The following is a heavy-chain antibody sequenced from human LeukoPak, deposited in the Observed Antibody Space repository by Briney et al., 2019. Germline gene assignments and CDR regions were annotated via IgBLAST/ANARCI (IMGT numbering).Heavy chain of an antibody. CDR2: IYTSGST. V-gene: IGHV4-61*02. CDR1: GGSISSGSYY. D-gene: IGHD6-19*01. J-gene: IGHJ4*02. Sequence: PSQTLSLTCTVSGGSISSGSYYWHWIRQPAGKGLEWIGRIYTSGSTNYNPSLKSRVTVSVDKSKNQFSLKLRSVTAADTAVYFCARGEAYGSGWYGVSYYFDYWGQGTLVTVSS. CDR3: ARGEAYGSGWYGVSYYFDY.